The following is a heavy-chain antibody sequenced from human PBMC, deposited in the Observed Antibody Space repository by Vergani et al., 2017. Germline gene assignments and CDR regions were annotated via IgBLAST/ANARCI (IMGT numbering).Heavy chain of an antibody. D-gene: IGHD1-26*01. J-gene: IGHJ4*02. CDR3: ASKDSGSYKNDD. CDR1: GFTFSSYW. CDR2: IKQDGSEK. Sequence: EVQLVESGGGLVQPGGSLRLSCAASGFTFSSYWMSWVRQAPGKGLEWVAKIKQDGSEKYYVDSVKGRFTISRDNANNSLYMQMNSLRAEDTAVYYCASKDSGSYKNDDGGQGTLVTVYS. V-gene: IGHV3-7*03.